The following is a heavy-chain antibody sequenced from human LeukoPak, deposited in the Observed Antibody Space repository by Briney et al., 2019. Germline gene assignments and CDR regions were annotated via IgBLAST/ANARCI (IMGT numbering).Heavy chain of an antibody. CDR1: GXTFSRSW. J-gene: IGHJ6*02. Sequence: PGGSLRLSCAASGXTFSRSWVSWVRQAPGKGLEWVAFIKEDGSEKYYVDSVKGRFTISRDNTKNSLYLQMNSLRADDTAVYYCARGGYSYTWPPSYYYGMDVWGQGTTVTASS. CDR2: IKEDGSEK. D-gene: IGHD5-18*01. CDR3: ARGGYSYTWPPSYYYGMDV. V-gene: IGHV3-7*05.